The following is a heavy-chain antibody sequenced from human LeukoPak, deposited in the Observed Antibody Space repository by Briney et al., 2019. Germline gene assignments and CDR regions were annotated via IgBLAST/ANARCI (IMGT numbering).Heavy chain of an antibody. V-gene: IGHV3-66*01. J-gene: IGHJ4*02. CDR2: IYSGGGT. D-gene: IGHD6-13*01. CDR1: GFTVSSNY. Sequence: GGSLRLSCATSGFTVSSNYMTWVRQAPGKGLEWVSVIYSGGGTRYADSVKGRFTISRDNSKNTLYLQMNSLRAEDTAVYYCAKVRSIAAAGEFDYWGQGTLVTVSS. CDR3: AKVRSIAAAGEFDY.